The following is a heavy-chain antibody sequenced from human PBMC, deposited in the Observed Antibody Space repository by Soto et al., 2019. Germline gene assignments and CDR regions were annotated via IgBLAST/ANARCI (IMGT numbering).Heavy chain of an antibody. J-gene: IGHJ6*02. CDR2: IYYSGST. V-gene: IGHV4-59*01. D-gene: IGHD6-6*01. CDR1: GGSISSYY. Sequence: QVQLQESGPGLVKPSETLSLTCTVSGGSISSYYWSWIRQPPGKGLEWIGYIYYSGSTNYNPSLKSRVTISVDTSKNQFSLKLSSVTAADTAVYYCARDQRVQLEDDVDYYYGMDVWGQGTTVTVSS. CDR3: ARDQRVQLEDDVDYYYGMDV.